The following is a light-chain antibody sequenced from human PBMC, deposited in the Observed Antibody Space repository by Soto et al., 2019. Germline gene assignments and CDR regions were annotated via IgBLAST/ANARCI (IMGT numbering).Light chain of an antibody. CDR2: ATY. J-gene: IGLJ1*01. V-gene: IGLV1-40*01. Sequence: QSVLTQPPSVSGAPGQRVTISCTGSSSNIGADYDVHWYQHLPGAAPKLLIYATYNRPSGVPDRFSASKSGTSASLAIAGLQAEDEADYYCQSYDSRLSGYVFGTGTKVNVL. CDR3: QSYDSRLSGYV. CDR1: SSNIGADYD.